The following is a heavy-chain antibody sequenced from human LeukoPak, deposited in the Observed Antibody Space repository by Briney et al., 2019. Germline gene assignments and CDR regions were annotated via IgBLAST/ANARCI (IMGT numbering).Heavy chain of an antibody. CDR3: ARELGYCSSTSCSNWFDP. Sequence: GGSLRLSYAASGFTFSSYEMNWVRQAPGKGLEWVSYISSSSSTIYYADSVKGRFTISRDNAKNSLYLQMNSLRAEDTAVYYCARELGYCSSTSCSNWFDPWGQGTLVTVSS. V-gene: IGHV3-48*03. D-gene: IGHD2-2*01. CDR1: GFTFSSYE. J-gene: IGHJ5*02. CDR2: ISSSSSTI.